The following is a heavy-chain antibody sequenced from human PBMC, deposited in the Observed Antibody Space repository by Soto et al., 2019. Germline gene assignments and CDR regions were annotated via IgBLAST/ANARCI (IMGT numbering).Heavy chain of an antibody. J-gene: IGHJ4*02. V-gene: IGHV4-59*01. Sequence: SETLSLTCTVSGGSISSYYWSWIRQPPGKGLEWIGYIYYSGNTNYNPSLKSRVTISVDTSKNQFSLKLSSVTAADTAVYYCARHYGSGTYPLDYWGQGTLVTVSS. D-gene: IGHD3-10*01. CDR2: IYYSGNT. CDR1: GGSISSYY. CDR3: ARHYGSGTYPLDY.